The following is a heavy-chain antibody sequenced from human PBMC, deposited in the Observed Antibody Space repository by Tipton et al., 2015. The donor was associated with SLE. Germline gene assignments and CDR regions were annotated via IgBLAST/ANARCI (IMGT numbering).Heavy chain of an antibody. D-gene: IGHD6-13*01. Sequence: LRLSCTVSGGSISSYYWSWIRQPPGKGLEWIGYIYYSGSTNYNPSLKSRVTISVDTSKNQFSLKLSSVTAADTAVYYCAREPNSSPGYWVQGTLVTVSS. V-gene: IGHV4-59*01. CDR2: IYYSGST. J-gene: IGHJ4*02. CDR1: GGSISSYY. CDR3: AREPNSSPGY.